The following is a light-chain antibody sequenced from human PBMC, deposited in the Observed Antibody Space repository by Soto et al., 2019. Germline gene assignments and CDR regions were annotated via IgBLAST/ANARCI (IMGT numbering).Light chain of an antibody. J-gene: IGLJ3*02. CDR3: TSYINDATP. V-gene: IGLV2-14*03. CDR1: NSDVRSYNF. Sequence: QSALTQPASVSGSPGQSITISCTVANSDVRSYNFVSWYQQHPGKAPKLLIYDVSHRPSGVSDRFSGSKSGNTASLTISGLQADDEADYYCTSYINDATPFGGGTKLTVL. CDR2: DVS.